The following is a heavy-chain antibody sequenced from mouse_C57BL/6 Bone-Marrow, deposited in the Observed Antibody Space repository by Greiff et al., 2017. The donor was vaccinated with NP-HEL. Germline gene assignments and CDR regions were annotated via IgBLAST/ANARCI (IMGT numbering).Heavy chain of an antibody. CDR3: ARKRSSGFHYAMDY. V-gene: IGHV1-80*01. D-gene: IGHD3-2*02. CDR2: IYPGDGDT. CDR1: GYAFSSYW. Sequence: QVQLQQSGAELVKPGASVKISCKASGYAFSSYWMNWVKQRPGKGLEWIGQIYPGDGDTNYNGKFKGKATLTADKSSSTAYMQLSSLTSEDSAVYFCARKRSSGFHYAMDYWGQGTSVTVSS. J-gene: IGHJ4*01.